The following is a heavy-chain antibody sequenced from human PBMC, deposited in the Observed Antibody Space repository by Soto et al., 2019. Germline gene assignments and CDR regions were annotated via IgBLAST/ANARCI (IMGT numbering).Heavy chain of an antibody. CDR1: GGSISSGGYY. CDR3: TRQDPVTVVENDAFDF. J-gene: IGHJ3*01. CDR2: IYYSGST. Sequence: SETLSLTCTVSGGSISSGGYYWSWIRQHPGKGLEWIGYIYYSGSTYYSPSLKSRVTISVDTSKNQFSLKLSSVTAEDTAVYYCTRQDPVTVVENDAFDFWGQGTMVTVSS. V-gene: IGHV4-31*03. D-gene: IGHD2-15*01.